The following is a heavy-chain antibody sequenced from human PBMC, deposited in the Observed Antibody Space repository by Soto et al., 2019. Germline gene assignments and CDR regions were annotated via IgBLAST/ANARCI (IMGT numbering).Heavy chain of an antibody. Sequence: GASVKVSCKASGGTFSSYAISWVRQAPGQGLEWMGGIIPIFGTANYAQKFQGRVTITADESTSTAYMELSSLRSEDTAVYYCARDRLDDYGSGKYFDYWGQGTLVTVSS. J-gene: IGHJ4*02. V-gene: IGHV1-69*13. D-gene: IGHD3-10*01. CDR2: IIPIFGTA. CDR1: GGTFSSYA. CDR3: ARDRLDDYGSGKYFDY.